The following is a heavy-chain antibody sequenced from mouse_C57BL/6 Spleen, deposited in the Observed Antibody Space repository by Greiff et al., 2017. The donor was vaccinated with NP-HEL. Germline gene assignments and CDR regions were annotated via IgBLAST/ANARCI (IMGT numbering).Heavy chain of an antibody. J-gene: IGHJ1*03. Sequence: QVQLKQPGAELVKPGASVKLSCKASGYTFTSYWMHWVKQRPVRGLEWIGRIDPNSGGTKYNEKFKSKATLTVDKPSSTAYMQLSSLTSEDSAVYYCARNDGSSPHWYFDVWGTGTTVTVSS. CDR3: ARNDGSSPHWYFDV. V-gene: IGHV1-72*01. D-gene: IGHD1-1*01. CDR2: IDPNSGGT. CDR1: GYTFTSYW.